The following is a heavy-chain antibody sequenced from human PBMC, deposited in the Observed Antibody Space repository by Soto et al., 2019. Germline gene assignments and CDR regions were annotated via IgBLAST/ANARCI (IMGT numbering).Heavy chain of an antibody. CDR2: ISGSGGST. J-gene: IGHJ6*02. CDR3: DRVAPYYYYGMDV. D-gene: IGHD5-12*01. CDR1: GSTFSSYA. Sequence: GGSLRLSCAASGSTFSSYAMSWVRQAPGKGLEWVSAISGSGGSTYYADSVKGRFTISRDNSKNTLYLQMNSLRAEDTAVYYCDRVAPYYYYGMDVWGQGTTVTVSS. V-gene: IGHV3-23*01.